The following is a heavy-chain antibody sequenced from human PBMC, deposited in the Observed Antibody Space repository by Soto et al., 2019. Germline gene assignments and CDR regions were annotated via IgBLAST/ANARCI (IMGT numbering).Heavy chain of an antibody. CDR3: AKDFKVSGSHYGTLNYYYGMDV. D-gene: IGHD3-10*01. V-gene: IGHV3-30*18. Sequence: VGSLRLSCAASGFTFSTYGMQWVRQAPGKGLEWVAVISYDGYLKYYVDAVKGRFTVARDNSKNTLFLEMSSLRVEDTAVYFCAKDFKVSGSHYGTLNYYYGMDVWGQGTMVTVSS. J-gene: IGHJ6*02. CDR1: GFTFSTYG. CDR2: ISYDGYLK.